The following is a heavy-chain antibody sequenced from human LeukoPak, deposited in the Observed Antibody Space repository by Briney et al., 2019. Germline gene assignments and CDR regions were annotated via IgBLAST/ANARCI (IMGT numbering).Heavy chain of an antibody. Sequence: PGGSLRLSCEASGFSFDDYGMSWVRQAPGKGLEWVSGINWNGGSTGYADSVKGRFTISRDNAKNSLYLQMNSLRAEDTALYYCAKDFGSSWPIDYWGQGTLVTVSS. CDR3: AKDFGSSWPIDY. CDR2: INWNGGST. J-gene: IGHJ4*02. CDR1: GFSFDDYG. D-gene: IGHD6-13*01. V-gene: IGHV3-20*04.